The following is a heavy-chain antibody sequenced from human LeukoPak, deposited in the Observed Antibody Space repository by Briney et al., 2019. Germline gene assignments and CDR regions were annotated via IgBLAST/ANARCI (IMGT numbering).Heavy chain of an antibody. J-gene: IGHJ4*02. CDR1: GGTFSSYA. V-gene: IGHV1-69*13. CDR2: IIPIFGTA. Sequence: SVKVSCKASGGTFSSYAISWVRQAPGQGLEWMGGIIPIFGTANYAQKFQGRVTITVDESTSTAYMELSSLRSEDTAVYYCARGQKPTTVVTPHFDYWGQGTLVTVSS. CDR3: ARGQKPTTVVTPHFDY. D-gene: IGHD4-23*01.